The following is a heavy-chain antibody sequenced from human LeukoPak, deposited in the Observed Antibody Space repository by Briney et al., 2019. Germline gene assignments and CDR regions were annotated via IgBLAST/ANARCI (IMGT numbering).Heavy chain of an antibody. CDR1: GYTFISYG. D-gene: IGHD2-15*01. J-gene: IGHJ4*02. CDR2: VSAYADDT. V-gene: IGHV1-18*01. CDR3: ARDCIGCHGFDY. Sequence: ASVKVSCKASGYTFISYGISWVRQSPGQGLEWMGWVSAYADDTNYVQKFQGRVTMTTDTSTSTAYMELRSLRFDDTAVYYCARDCIGCHGFDYWGQGTLVTVSS.